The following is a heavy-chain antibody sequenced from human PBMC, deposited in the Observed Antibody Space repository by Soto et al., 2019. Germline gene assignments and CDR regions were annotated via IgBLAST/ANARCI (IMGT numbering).Heavy chain of an antibody. J-gene: IGHJ5*02. CDR3: AKDIKRYNWNYGCWFDP. CDR2: ISGSGGST. CDR1: GFTFSSYA. D-gene: IGHD1-7*01. Sequence: VQLVESGGGVVQPGRSLRLSCAASGFTFSSYAMHWVRQAPGKGLEWVSAISGSGGSTYYADSVKGRFTISRDNSKNTLYLQMNSLRAEDTAVYYCAKDIKRYNWNYGCWFDPWGQGTLVTVSS. V-gene: IGHV3-23*04.